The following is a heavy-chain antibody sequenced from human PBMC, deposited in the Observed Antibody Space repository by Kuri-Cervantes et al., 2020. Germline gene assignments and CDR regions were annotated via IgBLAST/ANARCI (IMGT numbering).Heavy chain of an antibody. V-gene: IGHV4-38-2*02. CDR1: GYSISSGYY. D-gene: IGHD3-10*01. J-gene: IGHJ4*02. Sequence: SETLSLTCTVSGYSISSGYYWGWIRQPPGKGLEWIGTIYHSGNTYYNPSLKSRVTISVDTSKNLFSLKLTSVTAADTAVYYCAREVRGVISQIDYWGQGTLVTVSS. CDR3: AREVRGVISQIDY. CDR2: IYHSGNT.